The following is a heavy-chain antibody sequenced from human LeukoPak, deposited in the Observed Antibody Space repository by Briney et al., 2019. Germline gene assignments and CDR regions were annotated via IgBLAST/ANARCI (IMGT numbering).Heavy chain of an antibody. CDR2: IFHSGGT. V-gene: IGHV4-4*02. CDR3: ARSLDGYNKGAFDI. CDR1: DGSITDNW. D-gene: IGHD5-24*01. J-gene: IGHJ3*02. Sequence: PSETLSLTCAVSDGSITDNWWSWVRQPPGKGLEWIGEIFHSGGTNYNPSLKSRVTISIDTSKDQLSLNLNSVTAADTAVYYCARSLDGYNKGAFDIWGQGTMVTVSS.